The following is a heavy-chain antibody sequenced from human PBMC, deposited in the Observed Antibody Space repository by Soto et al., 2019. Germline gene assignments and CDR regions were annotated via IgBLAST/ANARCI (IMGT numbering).Heavy chain of an antibody. J-gene: IGHJ4*02. CDR2: IYYSGST. D-gene: IGHD1-26*01. V-gene: IGHV4-31*03. CDR3: ASLPNSGSYQN. Sequence: QVQLQESGPGLVKPSQTLSLTGTVSVGPISGGGYYWSGFRQPPGKGLEWIGYIYYSGSTYYNPSLKSRVTISVDTSKNQFSLKLSSVTAADTAVYYCASLPNSGSYQNWGQGTLVTVSS. CDR1: VGPISGGGYY.